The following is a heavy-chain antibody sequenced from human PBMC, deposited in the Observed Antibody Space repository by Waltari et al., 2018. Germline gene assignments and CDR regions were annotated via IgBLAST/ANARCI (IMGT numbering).Heavy chain of an antibody. D-gene: IGHD2-15*01. Sequence: EVQLVESGGGLVQPGGSLRLSCPASGFTFSSYWMSWGRQAPGKGLEWVANIKQDGSEKYYVDSVKGRFTISRDNAKNSLYLQMNSLRAEDTAVYYCARVVGWWSSHDAFDIWGQGTMVTVSS. CDR3: ARVVGWWSSHDAFDI. V-gene: IGHV3-7*01. J-gene: IGHJ3*02. CDR1: GFTFSSYW. CDR2: IKQDGSEK.